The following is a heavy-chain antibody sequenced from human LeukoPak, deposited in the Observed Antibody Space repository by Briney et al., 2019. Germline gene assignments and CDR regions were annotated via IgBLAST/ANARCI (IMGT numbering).Heavy chain of an antibody. V-gene: IGHV3-15*01. CDR2: IKSKTDGGTA. CDR3: TTDPQRVEDY. J-gene: IGHJ4*02. CDR1: GFTFSDAW. Sequence: PGGSLRLSCAASGFTFSDAWMSWVRQAPGTGLEWVGRIKSKTDGGTADYAAPVKGRFTISRDDSENTLYLQMNSLKTEDTAVYYCTTDPQRVEDYWGQGTLVTVSS. D-gene: IGHD2-2*01.